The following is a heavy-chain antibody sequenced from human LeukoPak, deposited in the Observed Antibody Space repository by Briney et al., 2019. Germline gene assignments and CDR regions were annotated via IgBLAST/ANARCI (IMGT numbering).Heavy chain of an antibody. Sequence: SVKLCCKASGRTCSSYAISWVRQAPGQGLEWMGGIIPIFGTANYAQKFQGRVTITADESTSTAYMELSSLRSEDTAVYYCARAEWGGGSGRSDYWGQGTLVTVSS. CDR2: IIPIFGTA. CDR3: ARAEWGGGSGRSDY. D-gene: IGHD2-15*01. J-gene: IGHJ4*02. V-gene: IGHV1-69*01. CDR1: GRTCSSYA.